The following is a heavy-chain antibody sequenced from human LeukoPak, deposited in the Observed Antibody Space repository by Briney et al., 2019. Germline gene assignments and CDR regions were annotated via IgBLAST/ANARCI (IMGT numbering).Heavy chain of an antibody. CDR2: IHHSGST. Sequence: SGTLSLTCDVSGVSISTSNRWSWVRQPPGRGLEWIGEIHHSGSTNYNPSLKSRVTISVDKSKNQFSLNLNSVTAADTAVYYCARSGGPFIAAAGTLDYWGQGTLVTVSS. D-gene: IGHD6-13*01. CDR1: GVSISTSNR. CDR3: ARSGGPFIAAAGTLDY. V-gene: IGHV4-4*02. J-gene: IGHJ4*02.